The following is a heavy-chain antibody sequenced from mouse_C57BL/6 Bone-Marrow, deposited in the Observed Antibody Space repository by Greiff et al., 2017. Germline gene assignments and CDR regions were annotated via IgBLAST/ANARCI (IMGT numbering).Heavy chain of an antibody. CDR3: ARDWDYAWFAY. D-gene: IGHD2-4*01. CDR2: SRNKANDYTT. V-gene: IGHV7-1*01. J-gene: IGHJ3*01. Sequence: EVKVVESGGGLVQSGRSLRLSCATSGFTFSDFYMEWVRQAPGKGLEWIAASRNKANDYTTEYSASVKGRFIVSRDTSQSILYLQMHALRAEDTAIYYCARDWDYAWFAYWGQGTLVTVSA. CDR1: GFTFSDFY.